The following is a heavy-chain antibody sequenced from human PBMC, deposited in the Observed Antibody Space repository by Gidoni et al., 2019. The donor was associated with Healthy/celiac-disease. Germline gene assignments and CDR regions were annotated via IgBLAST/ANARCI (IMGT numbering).Heavy chain of an antibody. CDR3: ARGNGSGSYQYYFDY. CDR2: INHRGST. J-gene: IGHJ4*02. Sequence: QVQLQQWGAGLLKPSETLSLTCAVYGGSFSGYYWSWIRQPPGKGLEWIGEINHRGSTNYNPSLKSRVTISVDTSKNQFSLKLSSVTAADTAVYYCARGNGSGSYQYYFDYWGQGTLVTVSS. CDR1: GGSFSGYY. V-gene: IGHV4-34*01. D-gene: IGHD3-10*01.